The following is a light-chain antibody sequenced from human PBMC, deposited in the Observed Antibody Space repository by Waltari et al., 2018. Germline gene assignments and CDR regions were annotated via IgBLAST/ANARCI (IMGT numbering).Light chain of an antibody. CDR1: QDINGA. CDR3: QHYYYYPFT. V-gene: IGKV1-16*01. CDR2: DIS. J-gene: IGKJ4*01. Sequence: DIQLTQSPSSLSASVGDRVTINCWASQDINGALAWFQHQPGKAPKTLIYDISTRQSGVPSRFGGSGSGTDFTLTIDSLQPDDFATYYCQHYYYYPFTFGGGTKVEIK.